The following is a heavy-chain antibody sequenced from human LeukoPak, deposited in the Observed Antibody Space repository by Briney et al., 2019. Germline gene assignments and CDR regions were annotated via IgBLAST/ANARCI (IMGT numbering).Heavy chain of an antibody. CDR3: AGDSYIVGATRAPFDY. V-gene: IGHV3-11*01. D-gene: IGHD1-26*01. J-gene: IGHJ4*02. CDR2: ISSSGSTI. Sequence: PGGSLRLSCAASGFTFSDYYMSWIRQAPGKGLEWVSYISSSGSTIYYADSVKGRFTISRDNAKNSLYLQMNSLRAEDTAVYYCAGDSYIVGATRAPFDYWGQGTLVTVSS. CDR1: GFTFSDYY.